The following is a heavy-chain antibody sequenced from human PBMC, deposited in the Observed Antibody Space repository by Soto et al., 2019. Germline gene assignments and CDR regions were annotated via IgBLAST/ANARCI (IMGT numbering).Heavy chain of an antibody. D-gene: IGHD5-18*01. CDR1: GGSISSGGYS. V-gene: IGHV4-30-2*01. CDR2: IYHSGST. J-gene: IGHJ4*02. Sequence: PSETLSLTCAVSGGSISSGGYSWSWIRQPPGKGLEWIGYIYHSGSTYYNPSLKSRVTISVDRSKNQISLKLSSVTAADTAVYYCARAEHTAMVYFDYWGQGTLVTVSS. CDR3: ARAEHTAMVYFDY.